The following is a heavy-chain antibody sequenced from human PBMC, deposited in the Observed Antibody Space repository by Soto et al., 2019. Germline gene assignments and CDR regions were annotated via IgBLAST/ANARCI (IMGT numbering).Heavy chain of an antibody. J-gene: IGHJ6*02. CDR2: IFSSGVT. CDR3: ARLGYSSSWTPSYGMDV. D-gene: IGHD6-13*01. Sequence: SETLSLTCSVSGGSFSPYTYYWGWIRQSPGKGLEWIGLIFSSGVTSYNPSLHSRLSISVDPSKSQVSLNLRSVTAADTAVYYCARLGYSSSWTPSYGMDVWGQGTTVTVSS. V-gene: IGHV4-39*01. CDR1: GGSFSPYTYY.